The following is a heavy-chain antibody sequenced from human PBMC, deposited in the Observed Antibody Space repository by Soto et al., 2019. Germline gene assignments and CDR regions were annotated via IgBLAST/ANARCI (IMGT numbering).Heavy chain of an antibody. J-gene: IGHJ4*02. CDR2: ISYDGNNK. D-gene: IGHD6-19*01. Sequence: QVQLVESGGGAVQPGGSRRLSCAASEFTFSNYAMHWVRQAPGKGLQWLAVISYDGNNKYYADSVEGRFTISRDNSKNTVYLQMNSLRLEDTAVYYCARGPAYSGSYFDHGGQGTLVTVSS. CDR1: EFTFSNYA. CDR3: ARGPAYSGSYFDH. V-gene: IGHV3-30*03.